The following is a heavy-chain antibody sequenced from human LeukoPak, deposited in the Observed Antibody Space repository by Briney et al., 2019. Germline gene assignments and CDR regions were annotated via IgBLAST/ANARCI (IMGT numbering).Heavy chain of an antibody. V-gene: IGHV4-59*01. Sequence: KPSETLSLTCAVYGGSFSGYYWSWIRQPPGKGLEWIGYIYYSGSTNYNPSLKSRVTISVDTSKNQFSLKLSSVTAADTAVYYCARGGGVTTLTNWFDPWGQGTLVTVSS. J-gene: IGHJ5*02. CDR1: GGSFSGYY. CDR3: ARGGGVTTLTNWFDP. CDR2: IYYSGST. D-gene: IGHD4-17*01.